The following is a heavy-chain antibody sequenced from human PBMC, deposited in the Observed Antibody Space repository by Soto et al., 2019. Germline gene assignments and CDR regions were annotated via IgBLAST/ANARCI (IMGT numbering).Heavy chain of an antibody. CDR3: AKDPSGATSWYYWYFVL. CDR1: GFTFSSFA. CDR2: ISGSGGRT. V-gene: IGHV3-23*01. J-gene: IGHJ2*01. Sequence: EVQLLESGGGLVQPGGSLGLSCAASGFTFSSFAVSWVRQAPGKGLEWVSAISGSGGRTYYADSVKGRFTISRDNSKSTLYLQMNSLRVDDTAVYYCAKDPSGATSWYYWYFVLWGRGTLVTVSS. D-gene: IGHD6-13*01.